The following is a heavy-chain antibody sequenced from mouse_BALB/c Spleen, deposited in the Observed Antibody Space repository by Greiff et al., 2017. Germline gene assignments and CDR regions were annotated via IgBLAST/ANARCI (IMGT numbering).Heavy chain of an antibody. CDR3: ARCGNLRDRYAMDY. Sequence: QVQLKQSGAELAKPGASVKMSCKASGYTFTSYWMHWVKQRPGQGLEWIGYINPSTGYTEYNQKFKDKATLTADKSSSTAYMQLSSLTSEDSAVYYCARCGNLRDRYAMDYWGQGTSVTVSS. J-gene: IGHJ4*01. CDR1: GYTFTSYW. V-gene: IGHV1-7*01. CDR2: INPSTGYT. D-gene: IGHD2-1*01.